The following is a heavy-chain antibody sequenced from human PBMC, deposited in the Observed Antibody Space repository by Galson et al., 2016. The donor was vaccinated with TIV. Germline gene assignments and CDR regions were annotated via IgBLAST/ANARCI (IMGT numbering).Heavy chain of an antibody. V-gene: IGHV2-5*02. CDR3: AHRQGVMNSFDV. J-gene: IGHJ3*01. D-gene: IGHD2-21*01. CDR2: IYGDDDE. Sequence: PALVKPTQTLTLTCTFSGFSLTTTEVGVGWIRQPPGKALEWLALIYGDDDERYRPTLKSRLTITKDTYKNHVVLTMTKMDPVDTGTYYRAHRQGVMNSFDVWGQGTMVTVSS. CDR1: GFSLTTTEVG.